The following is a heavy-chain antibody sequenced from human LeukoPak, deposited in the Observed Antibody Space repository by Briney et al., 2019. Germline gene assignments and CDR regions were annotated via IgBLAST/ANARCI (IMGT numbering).Heavy chain of an antibody. CDR1: GFTFRSYA. CDR2: ISDSGGST. CDR3: AKRGGFDSSGYYQPPEDY. J-gene: IGHJ4*02. V-gene: IGHV3-23*01. D-gene: IGHD3-22*01. Sequence: GGSLRLSCAASGFTFRSYAMSWVRQAPGKGLEWVSAISDSGGSTYYVDSVKGRFTISRDNSKNTVYLQMNGLSAEDTAVYYCAKRGGFDSSGYYQPPEDYWGQGTLVTVSS.